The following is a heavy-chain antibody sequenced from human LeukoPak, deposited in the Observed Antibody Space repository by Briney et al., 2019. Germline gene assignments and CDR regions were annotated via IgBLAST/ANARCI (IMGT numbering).Heavy chain of an antibody. CDR2: ISAYNGYS. V-gene: IGHV1-18*04. CDR3: ARAPNGCSSTICYGSWFDP. J-gene: IGHJ5*02. D-gene: IGHD2-2*01. Sequence: GASVKDSCKAAGYTFTSYGSSWVGQAPGQGLEWLGGISAYNGYSDYEHKLQHRLTITTDTSTIIASIQLRSLRSDDTAVYYCARAPNGCSSTICYGSWFDPWGQGNVVTVSS. CDR1: GYTFTSYG.